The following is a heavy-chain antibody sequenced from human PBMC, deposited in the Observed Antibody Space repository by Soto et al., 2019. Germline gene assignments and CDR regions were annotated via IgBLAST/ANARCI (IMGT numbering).Heavy chain of an antibody. D-gene: IGHD3-10*01. V-gene: IGHV1-69*02. CDR2: IIPILGIA. Sequence: QVQLVQSGAEVKKPGSSVKVSCKASGGTFSSYTISWVRQAPGQGLEWMGRIIPILGIANYAQKFQGRVTITADKSTSTAYRELSSLRSEDTAVYYCARAPGGGYGMDVWGQGTTVTVSS. J-gene: IGHJ6*02. CDR3: ARAPGGGYGMDV. CDR1: GGTFSSYT.